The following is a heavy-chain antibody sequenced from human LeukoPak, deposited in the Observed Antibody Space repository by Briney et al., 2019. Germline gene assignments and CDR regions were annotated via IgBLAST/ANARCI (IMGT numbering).Heavy chain of an antibody. V-gene: IGHV5-51*01. Sequence: GESLKISCKGSGYSFTSYWIGWVRQMPGKGLEWMGIIYPGDSDTRYSPSFQGQVTISADKSISTAYLQWSSLKASDTAMYCCARLGLTTVTSNYYYMDVWGKGITVTVSS. CDR3: ARLGLTTVTSNYYYMDV. D-gene: IGHD4-17*01. CDR2: IYPGDSDT. CDR1: GYSFTSYW. J-gene: IGHJ6*03.